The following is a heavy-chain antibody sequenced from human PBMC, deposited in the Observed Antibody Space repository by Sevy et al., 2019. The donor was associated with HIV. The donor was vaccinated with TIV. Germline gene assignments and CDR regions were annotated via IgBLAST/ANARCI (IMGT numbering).Heavy chain of an antibody. D-gene: IGHD3-22*01. CDR2: INTYNGNT. CDR1: GYIFNNFG. J-gene: IGHJ4*02. CDR3: AREGTLITVIL. V-gene: IGHV1-18*01. Sequence: ASVKVSCKASGYIFNNFGISWVRQARGQGREWMGWINTYNGNTKYAQKLQGRVTITTDTSTSTAYMELRSLRSDDTAVYYCAREGTLITVILWGQGTLVTVSS.